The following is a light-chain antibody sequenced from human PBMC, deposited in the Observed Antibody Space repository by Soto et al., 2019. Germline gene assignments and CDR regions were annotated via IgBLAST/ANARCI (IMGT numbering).Light chain of an antibody. V-gene: IGKV1-5*01. J-gene: IGKJ4*01. CDR1: QSISSW. CDR3: QQHNSYSRLT. CDR2: DAS. Sequence: DIQMTQSPSTLSASVGDRVTITCRASQSISSWLAWYQQKPGKAPKLLIYDASSLESGVPSRFSGSGSGTEFTLTISSLQPDDFATYYCQQHNSYSRLTFGGGTKVEIK.